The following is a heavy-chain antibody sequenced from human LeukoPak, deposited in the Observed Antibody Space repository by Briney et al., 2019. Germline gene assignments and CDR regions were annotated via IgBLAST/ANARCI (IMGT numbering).Heavy chain of an antibody. CDR3: ARRVGYCSSTSCYPTYDAFDI. CDR1: GGSISSSSHY. CDR2: IYYSGST. V-gene: IGHV4-39*01. J-gene: IGHJ3*02. Sequence: SETLSLTCTVSGGSISSSSHYWGWIRQPPGKGLEWIGSIYYSGSTYYNPSLKSRVTISVDTSKNQFSLKLSSVTAADTAVYYCARRVGYCSSTSCYPTYDAFDIWGQGTMVTVSS. D-gene: IGHD2-2*01.